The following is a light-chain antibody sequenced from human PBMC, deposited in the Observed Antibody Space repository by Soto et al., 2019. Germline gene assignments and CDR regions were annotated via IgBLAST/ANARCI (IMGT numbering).Light chain of an antibody. V-gene: IGKV1-5*03. Sequence: DIQMTQSPSTLSASVGDRVTITCRASQSIDSWLAWHQQKPGKAPKLLISKASSLESGVPSRFSGSGSGTEFTLTISSLQPDDFATYYCQQSYSTPFTFGQGTKLEIK. J-gene: IGKJ2*01. CDR1: QSIDSW. CDR2: KAS. CDR3: QQSYSTPFT.